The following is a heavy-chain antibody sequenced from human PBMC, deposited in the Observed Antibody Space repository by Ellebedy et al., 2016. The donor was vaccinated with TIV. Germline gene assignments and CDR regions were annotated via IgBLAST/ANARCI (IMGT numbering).Heavy chain of an antibody. CDR3: AKFYVHCGDCGSDY. Sequence: GESLKISCAASGFTFSSFSMNWVRQAPGKGLEWVSTITAGDDSSYYTDSVKGRFTISRDNSKNTLYLQMNSLRTEDTAVYFCAKFYVHCGDCGSDYWGQGTLVTVSS. D-gene: IGHD2-21*02. CDR2: ITAGDDSS. CDR1: GFTFSSFS. J-gene: IGHJ4*02. V-gene: IGHV3-23*01.